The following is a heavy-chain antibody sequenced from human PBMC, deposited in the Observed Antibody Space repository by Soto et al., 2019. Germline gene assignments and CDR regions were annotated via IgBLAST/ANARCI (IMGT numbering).Heavy chain of an antibody. CDR1: GCPFHIYP. CDR3: ATKDYDSRGHPP. CDR2: ISGSGGGI. J-gene: IGHJ5*02. Sequence: GGSLRLYCAASGCPFHIYPMSWVRPAPGKGLEWFSAISGSGGGIYYADSVKGRFTIHRDNAKNSLYLQMNSLRAEDTAVYYCATKDYDSRGHPPWGQGTLVTVSS. V-gene: IGHV3-23*01. D-gene: IGHD3-22*01.